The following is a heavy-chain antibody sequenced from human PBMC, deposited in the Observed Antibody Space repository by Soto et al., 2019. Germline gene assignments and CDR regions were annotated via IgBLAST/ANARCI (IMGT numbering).Heavy chain of an antibody. V-gene: IGHV5-10-1*01. D-gene: IGHD2-2*01. CDR2: IDPGDTYA. J-gene: IGHJ5*02. CDR3: ARIYCTTTTCDSWFDP. CDR1: GYTFTTVW. Sequence: PGESLKISCTGFGYTFTTVWISWVRQMPGKGLEWMGRIDPGDTYATYSPAFQGHVTISADKATSTAYLQRSSLKASDTAMYYCARIYCTTTTCDSWFDPWGQGTLVTVSS.